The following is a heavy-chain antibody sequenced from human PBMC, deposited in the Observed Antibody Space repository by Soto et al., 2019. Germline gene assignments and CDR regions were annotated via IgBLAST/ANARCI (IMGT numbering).Heavy chain of an antibody. V-gene: IGHV1-46*01. CDR3: ASNSIALFTGLGY. CDR2: INPSDGGT. J-gene: IGHJ4*02. D-gene: IGHD3-3*02. Sequence: QVQLVQSGTEVKKTGASVKVSCKAFGYSFTGYHMHWVRQAPGKGLEWMGRINPSDGGTKYAQKFQGRITRARDTSTSTVYMQLSSLISEDTAIYYCASNSIALFTGLGYWGQGTLVTVSS. CDR1: GYSFTGYH.